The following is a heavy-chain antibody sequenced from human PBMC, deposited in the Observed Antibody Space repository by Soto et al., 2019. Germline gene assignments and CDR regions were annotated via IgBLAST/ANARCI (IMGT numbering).Heavy chain of an antibody. CDR3: ARGVTMVRGVIPVSFDY. Sequence: QVQLQESGPGLVKPSQTLSLTCTVSGGSISSGGYYWSWIRQHPGKGLEWIGYIYYSGSTYYNPSLKSRVIISVDTSKNQLSLKRSSVTAAETAVYYCARGVTMVRGVIPVSFDYWGQGTLVTVSS. CDR1: GGSISSGGYY. D-gene: IGHD3-10*01. CDR2: IYYSGST. J-gene: IGHJ4*02. V-gene: IGHV4-31*03.